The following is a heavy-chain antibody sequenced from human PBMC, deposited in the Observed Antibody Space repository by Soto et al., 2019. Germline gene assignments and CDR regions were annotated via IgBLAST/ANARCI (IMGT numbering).Heavy chain of an antibody. J-gene: IGHJ5*02. Sequence: SGPTLVNPTQTLTLTCTFSGFSLSTSGVGVGWIRQPPGKALEWLALIYWDDDKRNSPSLKSRLTITKDTSKNQVVLTMTNMDPVDTATYYCAHRRHDILTGYYFAGDWFDPWGQGTLVTVSS. D-gene: IGHD3-9*01. CDR1: GFSLSTSGVG. CDR3: AHRRHDILTGYYFAGDWFDP. CDR2: IYWDDDK. V-gene: IGHV2-5*02.